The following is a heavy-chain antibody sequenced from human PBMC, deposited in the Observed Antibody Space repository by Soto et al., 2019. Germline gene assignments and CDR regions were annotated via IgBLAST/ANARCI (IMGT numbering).Heavy chain of an antibody. J-gene: IGHJ1*01. CDR1: GYTFTSYG. V-gene: IGHV1-18*01. CDR3: ARERYSSSWYPLEYFQH. Sequence: ASVKVSCKASGYTFTSYGISWVRQAPGQGLEWMGWISAYNGNTNYAQKLQGRVTMTTDTSTSTAYMELRSLRSDDTAVYYCARERYSSSWYPLEYFQHWGQGTLVTRLL. CDR2: ISAYNGNT. D-gene: IGHD6-13*01.